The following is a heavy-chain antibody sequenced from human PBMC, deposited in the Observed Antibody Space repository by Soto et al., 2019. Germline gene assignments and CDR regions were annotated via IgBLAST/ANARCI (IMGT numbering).Heavy chain of an antibody. CDR3: ARVGFWYNWNVTPLRWFDP. V-gene: IGHV1-18*01. Sequence: ASVKVSCKASGYTFTSYGISWVRQAPGQGLEWMGWISAYNGNKKYAQKLQGRVTMTTDTSTSTAYMELRSLRSDDTAVYYCARVGFWYNWNVTPLRWFDPWGQGTLVTVSS. CDR1: GYTFTSYG. D-gene: IGHD1-1*01. J-gene: IGHJ5*02. CDR2: ISAYNGNK.